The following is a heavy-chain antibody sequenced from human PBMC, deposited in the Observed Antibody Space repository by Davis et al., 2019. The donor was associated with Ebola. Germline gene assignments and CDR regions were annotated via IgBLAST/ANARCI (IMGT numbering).Heavy chain of an antibody. J-gene: IGHJ4*02. D-gene: IGHD4/OR15-4a*01. CDR3: ARSYGAAPFDY. V-gene: IGHV4-59*08. CDR2: IYYSGST. Sequence: MPSETLSLTCTVSGGSISPYYWSWIRQPPGKGLEWIGYIYYSGSTKYNLSLKGRVAISVDTSKNQSSLKLSSVTAADTAVYYCARSYGAAPFDYWGQGTLVTVSS. CDR1: GGSISPYY.